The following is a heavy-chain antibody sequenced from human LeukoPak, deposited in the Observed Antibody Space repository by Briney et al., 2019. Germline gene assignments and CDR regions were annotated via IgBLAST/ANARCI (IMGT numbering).Heavy chain of an antibody. V-gene: IGHV3-23*01. Sequence: GGSLRLSCAASRFTFSSYAMSWVRQAPGKGLEWVSAISGSGGSTYYADSVKGRFTISRDNSKNTLYLQMNSLRAEDTAVYYCAKDRGYCSSTSCLNWFDPWGQGTLVTVSS. D-gene: IGHD2-2*01. CDR1: RFTFSSYA. CDR2: ISGSGGST. CDR3: AKDRGYCSSTSCLNWFDP. J-gene: IGHJ5*02.